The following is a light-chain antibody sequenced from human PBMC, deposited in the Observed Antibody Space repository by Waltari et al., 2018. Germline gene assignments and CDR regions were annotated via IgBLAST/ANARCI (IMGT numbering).Light chain of an antibody. CDR2: DAP. V-gene: IGKV3-11*01. CDR3: QESSNWVFT. J-gene: IGKJ3*01. CDR1: QSVTNY. Sequence: RSSQSVTNYLAWHQQKPGQAPRLLIYDAPNRATGIPARFSGSGSGTVFTLTISSLEPEDFAVYYCQESSNWVFTFGPGTKVDI.